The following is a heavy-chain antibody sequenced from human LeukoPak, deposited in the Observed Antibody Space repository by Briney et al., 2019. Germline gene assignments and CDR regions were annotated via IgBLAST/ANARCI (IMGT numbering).Heavy chain of an antibody. CDR1: RDSFSPYY. V-gene: IGHV4-59*08. Sequence: PSETLSLTCTVSRDSFSPYYWNWIRQPPGTGLEWIGYIYYSGSTNYNPSLKSRVTISVDTSKNQFSLKLSSVTAADTAVYFCARHNNRLDAFDIWGQGTMVTVSS. CDR2: IYYSGST. J-gene: IGHJ3*02. CDR3: ARHNNRLDAFDI. D-gene: IGHD1/OR15-1a*01.